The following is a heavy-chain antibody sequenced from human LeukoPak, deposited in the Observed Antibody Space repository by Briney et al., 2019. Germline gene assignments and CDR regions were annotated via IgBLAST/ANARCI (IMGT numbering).Heavy chain of an antibody. CDR3: ARDRDSSGWYGDYYYYYMDV. V-gene: IGHV7-4-1*02. D-gene: IGHD6-19*01. CDR1: GYTFTSYA. J-gene: IGHJ6*03. CDR2: INTNTGNP. Sequence: ASVKVSCKASGYTFTSYAMNWVRQAPGQGLEWMGWINTNTGNPTYAQGFTGRFVFSLDTSVSTAYLQISSLKAEDTAVYYCARDRDSSGWYGDYYYYYMDVWGKGTTVTVSS.